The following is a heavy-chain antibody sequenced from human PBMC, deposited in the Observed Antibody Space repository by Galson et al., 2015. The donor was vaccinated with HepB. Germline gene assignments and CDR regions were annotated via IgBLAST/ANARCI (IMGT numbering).Heavy chain of an antibody. CDR3: GRDGVRDDDSSGYYHYLYFDL. V-gene: IGHV3-48*03. CDR1: GFSFSYYE. Sequence: SLRLSCAASGFSFSYYEMNWVRQAPGKGLEWVSYISDTGRTTNYADSVKGRFTTSRDTDKKFLYLQMNSLGAEDTAVYYCGRDGVRDDDSSGYYHYLYFDLWGRGTLVTVSS. D-gene: IGHD3-22*01. CDR2: ISDTGRTT. J-gene: IGHJ2*01.